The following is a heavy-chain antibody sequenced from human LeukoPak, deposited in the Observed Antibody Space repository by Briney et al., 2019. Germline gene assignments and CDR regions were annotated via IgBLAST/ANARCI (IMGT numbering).Heavy chain of an antibody. D-gene: IGHD6-13*01. CDR3: AGEEGWSAAGTFIPFDY. Sequence: PGGSLRLSCAASGFTFSSYSMNWVRQAPGKGLEWVSYISSSSSTIYYADSVKSRFTISRDNAKNSLYLQMNSLRAEDTAVYYCAGEEGWSAAGTFIPFDYWGQGTLVTVSS. CDR1: GFTFSSYS. J-gene: IGHJ4*02. V-gene: IGHV3-48*04. CDR2: ISSSSSTI.